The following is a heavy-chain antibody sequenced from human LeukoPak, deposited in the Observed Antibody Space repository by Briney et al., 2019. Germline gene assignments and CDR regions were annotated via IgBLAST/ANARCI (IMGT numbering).Heavy chain of an antibody. D-gene: IGHD6-13*01. Sequence: GESLEISCKGSGYSFTSYWIGWVRQMPGKGLEWLGIIYPGDSDTRYSPSFQGQVTISADKSINTAYLQWSSLKDSDTAMYYCARKQELVGPFDPWGQGTMVTVSS. V-gene: IGHV5-51*01. CDR1: GYSFTSYW. J-gene: IGHJ5*02. CDR3: ARKQELVGPFDP. CDR2: IYPGDSDT.